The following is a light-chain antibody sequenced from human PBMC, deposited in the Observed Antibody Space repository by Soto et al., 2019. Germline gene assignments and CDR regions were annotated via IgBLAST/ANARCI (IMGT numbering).Light chain of an antibody. J-gene: IGKJ5*01. CDR2: GAS. Sequence: DIKMTQSPAVLPVSVGDRVTITCRASQSISSWLAWYQQKPGKAPKLLIYGASSLASGVPARFSGSGSGTEFTLTISSLQPEDFATYYCQHADSFPLSTFGQGTRLDIK. CDR3: QHADSFPLST. V-gene: IGKV1-5*01. CDR1: QSISSW.